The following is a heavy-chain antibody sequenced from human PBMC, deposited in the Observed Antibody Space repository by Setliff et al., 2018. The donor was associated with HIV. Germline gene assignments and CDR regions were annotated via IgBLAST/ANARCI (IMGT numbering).Heavy chain of an antibody. Sequence: SETLSLTCAVSGYYISGGYYWCWIRQSPGKGLEWIGSIYYSGNTYYSPSLKTRVTLSVDTSKSQFSLKLSSVTAADTAVYSCARGPNYFDSSGYSYYFDYWGQGTLVTVSS. CDR1: GYYISGGYY. V-gene: IGHV4-38-2*01. CDR2: IYYSGNT. J-gene: IGHJ4*02. D-gene: IGHD3-22*01. CDR3: ARGPNYFDSSGYSYYFDY.